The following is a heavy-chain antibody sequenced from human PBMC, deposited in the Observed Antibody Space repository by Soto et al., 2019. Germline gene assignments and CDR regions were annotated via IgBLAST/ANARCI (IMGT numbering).Heavy chain of an antibody. J-gene: IGHJ4*02. CDR2: ISYDGSNK. CDR3: ARTEINFDY. Sequence: GGSLILSCAASGCTFSSYAMHWVRRAPGKGLEWVAVISYDGSNKYYADSVKGRFTISRDNSKNTLYLQMNSLRAEDTAVYYCARTEINFDYWGQGTLVTVSS. V-gene: IGHV3-30-3*01. CDR1: GCTFSSYA.